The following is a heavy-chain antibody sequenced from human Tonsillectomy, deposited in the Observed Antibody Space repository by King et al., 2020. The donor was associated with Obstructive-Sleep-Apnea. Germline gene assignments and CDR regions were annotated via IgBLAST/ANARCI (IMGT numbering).Heavy chain of an antibody. Sequence: VQLVESGGGVVQPGGSLRLSCAASGFTFSSSGMHWVRQAPGKGLERVTFIRYDGSNEYYADSVKGRFSVSRDNSKNALFLQMNNLSAEDTAVYYCAKDNSNWSFDYWGQGILVTVSS. CDR2: IRYDGSNE. CDR3: AKDNSNWSFDY. V-gene: IGHV3-30*02. CDR1: GFTFSSSG. J-gene: IGHJ4*02. D-gene: IGHD6-6*01.